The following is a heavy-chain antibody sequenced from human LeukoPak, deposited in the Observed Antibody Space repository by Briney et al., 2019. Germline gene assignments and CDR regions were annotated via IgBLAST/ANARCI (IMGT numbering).Heavy chain of an antibody. J-gene: IGHJ4*02. Sequence: PMASVKVSCKASGYTFTSYYMHWVRQAPGQGLEWMGWINPNSGGTNYAQTFQGRVTMTRDTSISTAYMELSRLRSDDTAVYYCARDRGIAVAGIPAYWGQGTLVTVSS. CDR1: GYTFTSYY. V-gene: IGHV1-2*02. D-gene: IGHD6-19*01. CDR3: ARDRGIAVAGIPAY. CDR2: INPNSGGT.